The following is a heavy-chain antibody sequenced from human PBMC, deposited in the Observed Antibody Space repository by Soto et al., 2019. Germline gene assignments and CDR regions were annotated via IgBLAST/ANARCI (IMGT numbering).Heavy chain of an antibody. Sequence: GGSLRLSCAASGFTVSSNYMSWVRQAPGKGLEWVSVIYSGGSTYYADSVKGRFTISRHNSKNTLYLQMNSLRAEDTAVYYCARSPRYYYGSGPYRRGAFDIWGQGTMVTVSS. V-gene: IGHV3-53*04. CDR1: GFTVSSNY. CDR3: ARSPRYYYGSGPYRRGAFDI. J-gene: IGHJ3*02. CDR2: IYSGGST. D-gene: IGHD3-10*01.